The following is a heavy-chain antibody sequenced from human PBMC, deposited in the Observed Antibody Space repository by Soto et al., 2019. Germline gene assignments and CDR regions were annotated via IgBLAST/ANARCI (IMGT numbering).Heavy chain of an antibody. J-gene: IGHJ4*02. CDR1: GGSITSSEYY. V-gene: IGHV4-30-4*01. CDR3: ARDRSNSPDYFDY. D-gene: IGHD6-6*01. CDR2: IYYNGRT. Sequence: ASETLSLTCTVSGGSITSSEYYWSWIRQPPGKGLEWIGYIYYNGRTDYNPSLKSRVIISIDTSKNQFSLNLNSVSAADTAVYYCARDRSNSPDYFDYWGQGTLVTVSS.